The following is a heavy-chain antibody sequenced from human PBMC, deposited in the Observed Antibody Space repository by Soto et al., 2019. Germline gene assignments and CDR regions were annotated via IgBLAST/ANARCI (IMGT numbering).Heavy chain of an antibody. J-gene: IGHJ6*02. D-gene: IGHD3-22*01. CDR2: IIPIFGTA. V-gene: IGHV1-69*06. Sequence: SVKVSCKASGGTFSSYAISWVRQAPEQGLEWMGGIIPIFGTANYAQKFQGRVTITADKSTSTAYMELSRLRSEDTAVYYCARDHNDSSGYYPYYYGMDVWGQGTTVTVSS. CDR3: ARDHNDSSGYYPYYYGMDV. CDR1: GGTFSSYA.